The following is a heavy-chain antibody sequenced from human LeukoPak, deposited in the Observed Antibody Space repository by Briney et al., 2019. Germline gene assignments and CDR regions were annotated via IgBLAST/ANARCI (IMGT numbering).Heavy chain of an antibody. CDR3: ARAALHYDFWSLRYYYMDV. D-gene: IGHD3-3*01. Sequence: PGGSLRLSCAASGFTFSSYAMSWVRQAPGKGLEWVSAISGSGGSTYYADSVKGRFTISRDNSKNTLYLQMNSLRAEDTAVYYCARAALHYDFWSLRYYYMDVWGKGTTVTVSS. CDR2: ISGSGGST. V-gene: IGHV3-23*01. J-gene: IGHJ6*03. CDR1: GFTFSSYA.